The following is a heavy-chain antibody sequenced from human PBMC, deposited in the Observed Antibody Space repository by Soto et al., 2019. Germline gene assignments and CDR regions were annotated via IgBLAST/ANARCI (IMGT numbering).Heavy chain of an antibody. D-gene: IGHD3-3*01. V-gene: IGHV3-73*01. J-gene: IGHJ6*02. CDR1: GFTFSGSA. CDR3: TRLRHYDFWSCYYAGYGMDV. Sequence: GGSLRLSCAASGFTFSGSAMHWVRQASGKGLEWVGRIRSKANSYATAYAASVKGRFTISRDESKNTAYLQMNSLKTEDTSVYYCTRLRHYDFWSCYYAGYGMDVWGQGTTVTVSS. CDR2: IRSKANSYAT.